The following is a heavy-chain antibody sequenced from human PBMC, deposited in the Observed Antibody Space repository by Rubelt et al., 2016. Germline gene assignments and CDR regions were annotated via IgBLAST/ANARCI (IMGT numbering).Heavy chain of an antibody. D-gene: IGHD3-22*01. V-gene: IGHV4-34*01. J-gene: IGHJ6*02. CDR2: INHSGST. CDR3: ARRFYSSGYYSLLYGMDV. CDR1: GGSFSGYY. Sequence: QVQLQQWGAGLLKPSETLSLTCAVYGGSFSGYYWSWIRQPPGKGLEWIGEINHSGSTNYNPSLKSRVNLTLGTSRSTVSLKPMAGTAADTAVYYCARRFYSSGYYSLLYGMDVWGQGTTVTVSS.